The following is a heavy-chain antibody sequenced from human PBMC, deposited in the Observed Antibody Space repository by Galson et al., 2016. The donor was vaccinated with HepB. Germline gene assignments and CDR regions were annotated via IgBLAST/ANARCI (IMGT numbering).Heavy chain of an antibody. D-gene: IGHD3-3*01. CDR2: IYYSGST. J-gene: IGHJ4*02. CDR3: ARGPIFGVVISPFDS. Sequence: ILSLTCTVSGGSINSGGYYWNWIRQHPGKGLEWIGYIYYSGSTHYNPSLKSRLTMSVDTSKNQFSLKLSSVTAADTAVYYCARGPIFGVVISPFDSWGQGTLVTVSS. CDR1: GGSINSGGYY. V-gene: IGHV4-31*03.